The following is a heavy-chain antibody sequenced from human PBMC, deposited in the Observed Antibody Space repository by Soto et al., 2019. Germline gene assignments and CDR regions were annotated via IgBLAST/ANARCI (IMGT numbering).Heavy chain of an antibody. D-gene: IGHD6-13*01. CDR1: GFTFSNYA. J-gene: IGHJ6*02. Sequence: QVQLVESGGGVVQPGRSLRLSCAASGFTFSNYAMHWVRQAPGKGLECVAVISYDGGNKYYADSVKGRLTISRDNSKNTLYLQMNSLRAEDTAVYYCARNTWQQPRDYYYGMDVWGQGTTVTVSS. V-gene: IGHV3-30-3*01. CDR2: ISYDGGNK. CDR3: ARNTWQQPRDYYYGMDV.